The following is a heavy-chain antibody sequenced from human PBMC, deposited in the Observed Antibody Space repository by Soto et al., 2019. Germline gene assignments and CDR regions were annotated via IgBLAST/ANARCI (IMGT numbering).Heavy chain of an antibody. CDR1: GGSVNSDYYY. V-gene: IGHV4-61*01. D-gene: IGHD6-13*01. Sequence: SETLSLTCTVSGGSVNSDYYYWTWIRQPPGKGLEWIGYIYYSGRTNYNPSLKSRVTISVDASRNQFSLKLSSVTAADTAVYYCARVSYSSSWYYWGQGTLVTVSS. J-gene: IGHJ4*02. CDR2: IYYSGRT. CDR3: ARVSYSSSWYY.